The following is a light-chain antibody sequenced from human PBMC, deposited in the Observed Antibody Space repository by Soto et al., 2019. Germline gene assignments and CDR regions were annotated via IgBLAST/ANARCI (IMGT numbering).Light chain of an antibody. CDR3: QHYGSSPCT. V-gene: IGKV3-20*01. CDR2: GAS. CDR1: HSIASSS. Sequence: EIVLTQSPGTLSLSPGQGATLSCRASHSIASSSLAWYQQRPGQAPRLLIYGASTRATGIPDRFSGSGSVTAFTLTITRLATEDFAVYYCQHYGSSPCTFGQGTRVEIK. J-gene: IGKJ1*01.